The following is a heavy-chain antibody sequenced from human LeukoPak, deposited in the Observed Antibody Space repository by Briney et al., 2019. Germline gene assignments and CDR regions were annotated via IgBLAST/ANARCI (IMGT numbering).Heavy chain of an antibody. CDR1: GGSISSGDYY. D-gene: IGHD2-2*01. J-gene: IGHJ4*02. V-gene: IGHV4-30-4*08. Sequence: SETLSLTCTVSGGSISSGDYYWSWIRQPPGKVLEGIGYIYYSGSTYYNPSLKSRVTISVDTSKNQFSLKLSSVTAADTAVYYCARTVVVVVPAAMVFDYWGQGTLVTVSS. CDR2: IYYSGST. CDR3: ARTVVVVVPAAMVFDY.